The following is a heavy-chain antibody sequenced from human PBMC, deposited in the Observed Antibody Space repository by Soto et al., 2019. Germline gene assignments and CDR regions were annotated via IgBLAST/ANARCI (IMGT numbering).Heavy chain of an antibody. CDR3: ARITYYGASEFDY. Sequence: ASVKVSCKASGYTFTSYYIHWVRQAPGQGLEWMGIIHPRGGSPSNAQRFQGRVTMTRDTATSTVYMELSSLRSEGTAVYYCARITYYGASEFDYWGQGTLVTVSS. D-gene: IGHD3-16*01. V-gene: IGHV1-46*01. CDR1: GYTFTSYY. J-gene: IGHJ4*02. CDR2: IHPRGGSP.